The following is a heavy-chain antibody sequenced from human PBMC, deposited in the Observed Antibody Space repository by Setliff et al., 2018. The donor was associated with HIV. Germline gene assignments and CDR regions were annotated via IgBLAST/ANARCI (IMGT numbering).Heavy chain of an antibody. CDR1: GGSVSSRGYY. V-gene: IGHV4-31*03. D-gene: IGHD2-2*01. CDR2: IYFNGNT. J-gene: IGHJ3*02. CDR3: GSDMHANINAVDI. Sequence: SETLSLTCTVSGGSVSSRGYYWTWIRHRPGKGLEWIGYIYFNGNTHYNPSLEGRVTMSVDTSKKQFSLMLTSVTAADTAVYYCGSDMHANINAVDIWGQGTLVTVSS.